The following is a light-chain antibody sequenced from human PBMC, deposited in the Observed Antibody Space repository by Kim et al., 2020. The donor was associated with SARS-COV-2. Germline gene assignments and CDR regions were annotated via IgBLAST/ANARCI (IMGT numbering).Light chain of an antibody. J-gene: IGLJ2*01. CDR3: YSAADNNLGV. CDR1: VRAKKY. CDR2: KDR. V-gene: IGLV3-27*01. Sequence: VSPAQHARKTCTRDVRAKKYERWCQHKPGQAPVRVIYKDRGRPSGIPERFSGSSSGTTVTLTISGAQVEDEADYYCYSAADNNLGVFGGGTQLTVL.